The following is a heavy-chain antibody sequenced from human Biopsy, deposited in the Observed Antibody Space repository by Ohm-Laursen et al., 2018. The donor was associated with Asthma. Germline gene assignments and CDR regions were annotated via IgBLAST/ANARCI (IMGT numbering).Heavy chain of an antibody. Sequence: SLRLSCAASGFSFSSYAMHWVRQAPGKGLEWLALIWYDGINKFYADSVKGRITVSRDQSKSTLYLQINSLRADDTAVYYCARDFGNRYSETHIEYWGQGTLVTVSS. D-gene: IGHD3-10*01. CDR1: GFSFSSYA. CDR3: ARDFGNRYSETHIEY. V-gene: IGHV3-33*01. CDR2: IWYDGINK. J-gene: IGHJ4*02.